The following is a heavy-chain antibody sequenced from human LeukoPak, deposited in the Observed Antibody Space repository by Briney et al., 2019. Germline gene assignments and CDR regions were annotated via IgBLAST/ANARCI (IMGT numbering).Heavy chain of an antibody. J-gene: IGHJ4*02. Sequence: GGSLRLSCAASGFTFSSYSMNWVRQVPGKGLEWVSSISSDSRSIFYADSVKGRFIISRDNTRSSLYLQMNSLRVDDTGVYFCVRGVGPADTLLEDFDSWGPGSLVTVSS. D-gene: IGHD2-2*01. CDR2: ISSDSRSI. CDR3: VRGVGPADTLLEDFDS. CDR1: GFTFSSYS. V-gene: IGHV3-21*01.